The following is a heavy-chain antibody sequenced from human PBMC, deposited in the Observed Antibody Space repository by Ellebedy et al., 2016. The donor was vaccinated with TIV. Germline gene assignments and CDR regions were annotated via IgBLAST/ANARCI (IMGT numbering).Heavy chain of an antibody. CDR3: ASTPFSAGSGYHPHDY. J-gene: IGHJ4*02. Sequence: MPPETLSLTCTVSGGSISSYYWSWIRQPPGTGLEWIGYLYYTGTTNYNPSLKSRVTISVDTSKNQFSLNLNSVTAADTAVYFCASTPFSAGSGYHPHDYWGQGILVTVSS. CDR1: GGSISSYY. V-gene: IGHV4-59*08. CDR2: LYYTGTT. D-gene: IGHD5-12*01.